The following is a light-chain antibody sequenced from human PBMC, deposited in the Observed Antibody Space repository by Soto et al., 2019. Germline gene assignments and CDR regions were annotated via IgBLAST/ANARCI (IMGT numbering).Light chain of an antibody. J-gene: IGLJ1*01. CDR1: SSDVGGYNY. Sequence: QSALTQPASVSGSPGQSITISCTGTSSDVGGYNYVSWYQLHPGKAPKLMISEVTNRPSGVSSRFSGSKFGNTASLTISGLQADDEADYYCSSYTSNSNPYVFGTGTKVTVL. V-gene: IGLV2-14*01. CDR3: SSYTSNSNPYV. CDR2: EVT.